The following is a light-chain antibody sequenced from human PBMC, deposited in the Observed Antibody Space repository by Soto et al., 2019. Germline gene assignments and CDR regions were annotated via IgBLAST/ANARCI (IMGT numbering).Light chain of an antibody. Sequence: IVVTQSPATLSLSPWERATLSCRASQSVGKYLGWYQQKPGQAPRLLLYDASNRATGIPARFSGSGSGTDFTLTISSLEPEDFAVYYCQQRGNRPPWTFGQGTKVDIK. V-gene: IGKV3-11*01. CDR1: QSVGKY. J-gene: IGKJ1*01. CDR3: QQRGNRPPWT. CDR2: DAS.